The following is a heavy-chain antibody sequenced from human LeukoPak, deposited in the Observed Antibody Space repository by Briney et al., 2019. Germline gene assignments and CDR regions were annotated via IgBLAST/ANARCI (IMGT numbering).Heavy chain of an antibody. CDR1: GFTFSSHG. Sequence: GGSLRLSCAASGFTFSSHGMHWVRQAPGKGLEWVAVISYDGSNKYYADSVKGRFTISRDNSKNTLYLQMNSLRAEDTAVYYCARVATKLLRYYYYGMDVWGQGTTVTVSS. J-gene: IGHJ6*02. V-gene: IGHV3-30*03. CDR2: ISYDGSNK. D-gene: IGHD2-15*01. CDR3: ARVATKLLRYYYYGMDV.